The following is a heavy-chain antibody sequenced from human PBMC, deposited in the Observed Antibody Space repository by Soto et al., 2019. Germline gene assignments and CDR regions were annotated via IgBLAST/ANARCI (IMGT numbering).Heavy chain of an antibody. CDR1: GFTFSSYG. V-gene: IGHV3-33*08. CDR2: ISYDSSNI. D-gene: IGHD2-2*01. CDR3: ARDTYCSSTSCYGMSGAFDI. Sequence: GGSLRLSCAASGFTFSSYGMHWVRQAPGKGLEWVAVISYDSSNIYYADSVKGRFTISRDNAKNSLYLQMNSLRAEDTAVYYCARDTYCSSTSCYGMSGAFDIWGQGTMVTVSS. J-gene: IGHJ3*02.